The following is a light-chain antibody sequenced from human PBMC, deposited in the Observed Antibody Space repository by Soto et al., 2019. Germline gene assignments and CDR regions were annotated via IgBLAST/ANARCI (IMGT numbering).Light chain of an antibody. V-gene: IGKV3-11*01. Sequence: EIVLTQSPATLSLSPGERATLSCRASQSVSSYLAWYQQKPGQAPRLLIYDASNRATGIPARFSGSGSGTDFPLTISSLDPEDSAVYYCQQRSNWPPVTFGGGTKVEIK. CDR3: QQRSNWPPVT. CDR2: DAS. J-gene: IGKJ4*01. CDR1: QSVSSY.